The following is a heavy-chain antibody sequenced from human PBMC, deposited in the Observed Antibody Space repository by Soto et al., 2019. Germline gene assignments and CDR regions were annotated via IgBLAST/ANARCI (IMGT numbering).Heavy chain of an antibody. CDR2: INHSGST. V-gene: IGHV4-34*01. J-gene: IGHJ3*02. CDR1: GGSFGGHY. Sequence: SPPLSPTSAVYGGSFGGHYSDGILLPPGKGLEWMGEINHSGSTNYNPSLKSRVTISVDTSKNQFSLRLSSVTAADTGVYYCLRYDRINMNPYSPVGFHIWGPGTMVT. D-gene: IGHD3-3*02. CDR3: LRYDRINMNPYSPVGFHI.